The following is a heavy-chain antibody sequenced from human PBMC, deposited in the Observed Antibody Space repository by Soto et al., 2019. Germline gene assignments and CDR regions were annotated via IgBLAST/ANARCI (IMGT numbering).Heavy chain of an antibody. D-gene: IGHD3-9*01. V-gene: IGHV4-59*01. Sequence: SETLSLTCTVSGGSISSYYWSWIRQPPGKGLEWIGYIYYSGSTNYNPSLKSRVTITIDTSKNQFSLKLSSVTAADTAVYYFARVGLYYDILTGYYPTTFDYWGQGTLVTVS. CDR3: ARVGLYYDILTGYYPTTFDY. CDR1: GGSISSYY. J-gene: IGHJ4*02. CDR2: IYYSGST.